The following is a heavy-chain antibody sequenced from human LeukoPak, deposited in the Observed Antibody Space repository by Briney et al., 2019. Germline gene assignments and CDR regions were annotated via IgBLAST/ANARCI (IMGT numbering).Heavy chain of an antibody. Sequence: GASVKVSCKASGYTFTSYGISWVRQAPGQGLEWMGWISAYNGNTNYAQKLQGRVTMTRDTSISTAYMELSRLRSDDTAVYYCARARIAAAGSFDYWGQGTLVTVSS. J-gene: IGHJ4*02. D-gene: IGHD6-13*01. CDR1: GYTFTSYG. CDR2: ISAYNGNT. CDR3: ARARIAAAGSFDY. V-gene: IGHV1-18*01.